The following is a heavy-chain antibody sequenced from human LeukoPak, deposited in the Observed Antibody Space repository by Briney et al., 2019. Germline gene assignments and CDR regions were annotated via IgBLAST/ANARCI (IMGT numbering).Heavy chain of an antibody. CDR1: GFTVSSNY. CDR3: ARKPLDAFDI. V-gene: IGHV3-11*04. J-gene: IGHJ3*02. CDR2: ISSSGSTI. Sequence: GGSLRLSCEASGFTVSSNYMSWVRQAPGKGLEWVSYISSSGSTIYYADSVKGRFTISRDNAKNSLYLQMNSLRAEDTAVYYCARKPLDAFDIWGQGTMVTVSS.